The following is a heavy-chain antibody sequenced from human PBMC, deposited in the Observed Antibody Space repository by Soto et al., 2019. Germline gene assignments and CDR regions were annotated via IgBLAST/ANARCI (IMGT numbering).Heavy chain of an antibody. V-gene: IGHV2-5*02. CDR1: GFSLTTSGVG. D-gene: IGHD4-17*01. Sequence: QITLKESGPTLVKPTQTLTLTCTFSGFSLTTSGVGVGWIRQPPGKALEWLAFIYWDDYKRYSPSLKSRLISTMDTSKNQVVLTMTIMDPAVTATYFCAHRTTTVTWWFDPCGQGTLVTVSS. CDR3: AHRTTTVTWWFDP. CDR2: IYWDDYK. J-gene: IGHJ5*02.